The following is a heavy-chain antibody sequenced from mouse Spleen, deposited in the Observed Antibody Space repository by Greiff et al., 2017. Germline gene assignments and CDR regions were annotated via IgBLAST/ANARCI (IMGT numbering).Heavy chain of an antibody. V-gene: IGHV1-66*01. Sequence: VQLQQSGPELVKPGASVKISCKASGYSFTSYYIHWVKQRPGQGLEWIGWIFPGSGNTKYNEKFKGKATLTADTSSSTAYMQLSSLTSEDSAVYFCAREVTTAAFDYWGQGTTLTVSS. CDR1: GYSFTSYY. D-gene: IGHD1-2*01. J-gene: IGHJ2*01. CDR3: AREVTTAAFDY. CDR2: IFPGSGNT.